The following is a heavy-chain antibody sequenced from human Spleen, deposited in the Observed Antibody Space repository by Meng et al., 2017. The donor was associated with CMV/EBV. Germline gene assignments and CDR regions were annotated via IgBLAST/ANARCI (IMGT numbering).Heavy chain of an antibody. CDR3: ARDLCDTTSCYSFSGSFFYYYGMDV. V-gene: IGHV3-30*04. J-gene: IGHJ6*02. CDR2: MSYDGSKK. Sequence: GGSLRLSCAASGFRFSANAMHWVRQAPGKGLEWVAVMSYDGSKKYYAGSVMGRFTISRDSSKNTLYLQLNALRTEDTAVYYCARDLCDTTSCYSFSGSFFYYYGMDVWGHGTTVTVS. D-gene: IGHD2-2*02. CDR1: GFRFSANA.